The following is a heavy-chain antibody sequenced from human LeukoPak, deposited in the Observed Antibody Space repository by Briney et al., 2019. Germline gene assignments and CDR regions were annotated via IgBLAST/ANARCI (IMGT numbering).Heavy chain of an antibody. V-gene: IGHV3-21*01. D-gene: IGHD3-22*01. CDR2: ISSSSSYI. CDR1: GFTFSSYS. CDR3: ARDSTYYYDSSGYPPDY. J-gene: IGHJ4*02. Sequence: GGSLRLSCAASGFTFSSYSMNWVRQAPGKGLEWVSSISSSSSYIYYADSVKGRFTISRDDAKNSLYLQMNSLRAEDTAVYYCARDSTYYYDSSGYPPDYWGQGTLVTVSS.